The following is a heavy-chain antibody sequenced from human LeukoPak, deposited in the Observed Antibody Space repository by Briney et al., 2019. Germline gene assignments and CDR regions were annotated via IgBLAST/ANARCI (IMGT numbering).Heavy chain of an antibody. V-gene: IGHV3-23*01. Sequence: GGSLRLSCAASGFTFSYYGTNWVRQAPGKGLEWVSGISGSGDRTYYEDSVKGRFTISRDNSKNTLYLQMNSLRAEDTAVYYCAKGSIVGATSYYYLDVWGTGTTVTVSS. D-gene: IGHD1-26*01. CDR1: GFTFSYYG. CDR2: ISGSGDRT. CDR3: AKGSIVGATSYYYLDV. J-gene: IGHJ6*03.